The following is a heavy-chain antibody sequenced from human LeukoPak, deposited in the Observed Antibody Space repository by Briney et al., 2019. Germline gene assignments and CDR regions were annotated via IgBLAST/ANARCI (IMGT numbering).Heavy chain of an antibody. D-gene: IGHD3-3*01. V-gene: IGHV3-7*04. CDR3: ARRFLDAFDI. CDR1: GFTFSYYW. CDR2: INQDKSGK. J-gene: IGHJ3*02. Sequence: GGSLRLSCAASGFTFSYYWMSWVRQAPGKGLEWVANINQDKSGKYYVDSVKGRFTISRDNAKKSLYLQMSSLRAEDTAVYYCARRFLDAFDIWGQGTVVAVSS.